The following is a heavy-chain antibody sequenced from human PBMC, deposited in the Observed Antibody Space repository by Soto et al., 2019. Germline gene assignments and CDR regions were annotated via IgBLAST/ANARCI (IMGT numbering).Heavy chain of an antibody. CDR3: AKDRAYGSGSFRDNWFDP. Sequence: EVQLLESGGGLVQPGGSLRLSCAASGFTFSSYAMSWVRQAPGKGLEWVSAISGSGGSTYYADSVKGRFTISRDNSKNTLYLQMNSLRAEDTAVYYCAKDRAYGSGSFRDNWFDPGGQGTLVTVSS. D-gene: IGHD3-10*01. J-gene: IGHJ5*02. V-gene: IGHV3-23*01. CDR1: GFTFSSYA. CDR2: ISGSGGST.